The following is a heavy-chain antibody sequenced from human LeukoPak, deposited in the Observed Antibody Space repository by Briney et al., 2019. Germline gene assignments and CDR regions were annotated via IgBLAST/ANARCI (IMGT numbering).Heavy chain of an antibody. CDR1: GGSFSGYY. D-gene: IGHD6-6*01. CDR3: ARDIGSKRSSSDAFDI. CDR2: INHSGST. V-gene: IGHV4-34*01. Sequence: PSETLSLTCAVYGGSFSGYYWSWIRQPPGKGLEWIGEINHSGSTNYNPSLKSRVTISVDTSKNQFSLQLNSVTPEDTAVYYCARDIGSKRSSSDAFDIWGQGTMVTVSS. J-gene: IGHJ3*02.